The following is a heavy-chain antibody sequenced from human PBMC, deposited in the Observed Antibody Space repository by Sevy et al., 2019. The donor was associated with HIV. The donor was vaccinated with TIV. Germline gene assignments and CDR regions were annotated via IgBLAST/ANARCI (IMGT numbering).Heavy chain of an antibody. Sequence: SETLSLTCTVSGGSVSSGSYYWSWIRQPPGKGLEWIGYIYYSGSTNYNPSLKSRVTTSVDTSKNQFSLKLSSVTAADTAVYYCAGAPVGGGGGDFDYWGQGTLVTVSS. D-gene: IGHD3-16*01. V-gene: IGHV4-61*01. CDR2: IYYSGST. CDR1: GGSVSSGSYY. J-gene: IGHJ4*02. CDR3: AGAPVGGGGGDFDY.